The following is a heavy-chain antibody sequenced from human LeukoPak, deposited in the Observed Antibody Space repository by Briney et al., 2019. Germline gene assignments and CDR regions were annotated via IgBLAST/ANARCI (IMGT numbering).Heavy chain of an antibody. CDR1: GASMRSETHY. D-gene: IGHD2-2*01. CDR3: ARGRRELKYAPDY. V-gene: IGHV4-31*03. CDR2: IYYTAGA. Sequence: SETLSLTCNAYGASMRSETHYWSWLRQHPGKGPEWIAYIYYTAGAYCNPSLESRVSISLDASENQFSLKLSSVTAADTAVYYCARGRRELKYAPDYWGQGTLVTVSS. J-gene: IGHJ4*02.